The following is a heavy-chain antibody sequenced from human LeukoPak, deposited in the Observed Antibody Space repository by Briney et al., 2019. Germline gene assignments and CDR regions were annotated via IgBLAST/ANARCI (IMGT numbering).Heavy chain of an antibody. CDR2: IKQDGSEK. J-gene: IGHJ4*02. Sequence: GGSLRLSCEASGFTFSSYWMSWVRQAPGKGLEWVANIKQDGSEKNYVDSVKGRFTISRDNAKNSLYPQMNSLRAEDTAVYYCARGLLAAAGIDYWGQGALVTVSS. CDR3: ARGLLAAAGIDY. CDR1: GFTFSSYW. D-gene: IGHD6-13*01. V-gene: IGHV3-7*04.